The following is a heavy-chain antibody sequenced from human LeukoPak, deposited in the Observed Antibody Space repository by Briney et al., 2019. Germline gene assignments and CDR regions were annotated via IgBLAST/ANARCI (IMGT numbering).Heavy chain of an antibody. CDR1: GFTFSSYS. CDR3: ARLPPAMRYFDY. V-gene: IGHV3-21*01. Sequence: GGSLRLSCAASGFTFSSYSMNWVRQAPGKGLEWVSSISGSSSYIYYADSVKGRFTISRDNAENSLYLQINSLRAEDAAVYYCARLPPAMRYFDYWGQGTLVTVSS. D-gene: IGHD2-2*01. CDR2: ISGSSSYI. J-gene: IGHJ4*02.